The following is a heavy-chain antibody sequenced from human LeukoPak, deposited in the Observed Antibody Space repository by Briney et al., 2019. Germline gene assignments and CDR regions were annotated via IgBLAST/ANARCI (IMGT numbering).Heavy chain of an antibody. D-gene: IGHD1-26*01. J-gene: IGHJ5*02. CDR2: IYYSGST. Sequence: SETLSLTCTVSGGSISGYYWSWIRQPPGKGLEWIGYIYYSGSTNYNPSLKSRVTISVDTSKNQFSLKLSFVTAADTAVYYCARGQWELSTWGQGTLVTVSS. CDR3: ARGQWELST. CDR1: GGSISGYY. V-gene: IGHV4-59*01.